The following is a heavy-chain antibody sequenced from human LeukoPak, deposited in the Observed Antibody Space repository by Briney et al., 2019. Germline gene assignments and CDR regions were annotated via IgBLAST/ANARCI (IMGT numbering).Heavy chain of an antibody. V-gene: IGHV3-48*03. J-gene: IGHJ4*02. Sequence: GGSLRLSCAASGFTFSSYEMKWVRQAPGKGLEWVSYISSSASTIYHADSVKGRFTISRDNAKNSLYLQMNSLRAEDTAVYYCARGWTLDYWGQGTLVTVSS. D-gene: IGHD1-1*01. CDR2: ISSSASTI. CDR3: ARGWTLDY. CDR1: GFTFSSYE.